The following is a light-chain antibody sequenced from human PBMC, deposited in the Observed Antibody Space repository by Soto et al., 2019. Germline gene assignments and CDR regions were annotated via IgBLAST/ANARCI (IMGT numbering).Light chain of an antibody. J-gene: IGLJ3*02. V-gene: IGLV2-14*01. CDR2: DVS. Sequence: QSVLTQPASVSGSPGQSITISCTGTSSDVGGYNYVSWYQQHPGKAPKLMIYDVSNRPSGVSNRFSGSKSGNTASLTISGLQAEDEGDYHCSSYTSSSTWVFGGGTQLTVL. CDR1: SSDVGGYNY. CDR3: SSYTSSSTWV.